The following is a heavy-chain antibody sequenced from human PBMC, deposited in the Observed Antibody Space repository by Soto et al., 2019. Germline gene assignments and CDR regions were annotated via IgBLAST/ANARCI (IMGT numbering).Heavy chain of an antibody. CDR2: IYYSGST. Sequence: SETLSLTCTVSGGSISSSSYYWGWIRQPPGKGLEWIGSIYYSGSTYYNPSLKSRVTISEDTSKNQFSLKMSSVTAADTAVYYCARQFYDSSGYFPAGFDYWGQGTLVTVSS. CDR1: GGSISSSSYY. V-gene: IGHV4-39*01. J-gene: IGHJ4*02. CDR3: ARQFYDSSGYFPAGFDY. D-gene: IGHD3-22*01.